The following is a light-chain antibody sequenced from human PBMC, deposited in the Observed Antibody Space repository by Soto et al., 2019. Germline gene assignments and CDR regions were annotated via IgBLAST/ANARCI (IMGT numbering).Light chain of an antibody. J-gene: IGKJ1*01. CDR1: QSVSSF. CDR2: DAS. Sequence: EIVLTQSPGTLSLSPGERATLSCRASQSVSSFFAWYQQKPGQSPRLLIYDASNRASGIPARFTGSGSGTDFTLTISSVEPEDSAVYYCQQRGNWWTFGQGTKVDI. V-gene: IGKV3-11*01. CDR3: QQRGNWWT.